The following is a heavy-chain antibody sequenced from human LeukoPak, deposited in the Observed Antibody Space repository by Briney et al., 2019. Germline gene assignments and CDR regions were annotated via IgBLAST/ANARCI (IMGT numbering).Heavy chain of an antibody. V-gene: IGHV3-23*01. J-gene: IGHJ4*02. CDR3: AKDRYPGIAVAVGDY. D-gene: IGHD6-19*01. CDR1: GFTFSSYA. Sequence: GGSLRLSCAASGFTFSSYAMSWVRLAPGKGLEWVSAISGSGGSTYYADSVKGRFTISRDNSKNTLYLQMNSLRAEDTAVYYCAKDRYPGIAVAVGDYWGQGTLVTVSS. CDR2: ISGSGGST.